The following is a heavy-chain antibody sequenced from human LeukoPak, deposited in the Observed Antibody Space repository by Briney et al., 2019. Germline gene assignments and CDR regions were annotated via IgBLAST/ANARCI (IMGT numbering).Heavy chain of an antibody. V-gene: IGHV1-46*01. CDR1: GYTFTSYY. D-gene: IGHD4-23*01. CDR2: INPSGGST. J-gene: IGHJ5*02. Sequence: GASVKVSCKASGYTFTSYYMHWVLQAPGQGLEWMGIINPSGGSTSYAQKFQGRVTITRDMSTSTDYMELSSLRSEDTAVYYCARDNSVEDTAWWFDPWGQGTLVTVSS. CDR3: ARDNSVEDTAWWFDP.